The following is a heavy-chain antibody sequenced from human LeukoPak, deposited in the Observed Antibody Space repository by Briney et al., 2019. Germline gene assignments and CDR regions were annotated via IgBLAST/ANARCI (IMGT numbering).Heavy chain of an antibody. Sequence: PGGSLRLSCAASGFTFSSYSMNWVRQAPGKGLEWVSSISSTGSHIYYADSVKGRFTISRDNAKNSLYLQMNSLRAEDTAVYYCAREAEHYMDYWGQGTLVTVSS. CDR2: ISSTGSHI. J-gene: IGHJ4*02. CDR3: AREAEHYMDY. V-gene: IGHV3-21*01. CDR1: GFTFSSYS. D-gene: IGHD1-26*01.